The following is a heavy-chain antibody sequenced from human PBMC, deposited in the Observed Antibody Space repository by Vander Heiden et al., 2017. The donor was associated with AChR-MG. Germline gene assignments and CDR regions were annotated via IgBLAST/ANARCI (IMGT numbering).Heavy chain of an antibody. D-gene: IGHD2-15*01. CDR1: GASFSGYS. CDR3: ARGHVASPSDY. CDR2: INHSGST. V-gene: IGHV4-34*01. J-gene: IGHJ4*02. Sequence: QVQLPQWGAGLLKPSETPSLTCAVYGASFSGYSWSWIRQAPGKGLEWIGEINHSGSTNYNPSLKSRVTISVDTSKNQFSLKLSSVTAADTAVYYCARGHVASPSDYWGQGTLVTVSS.